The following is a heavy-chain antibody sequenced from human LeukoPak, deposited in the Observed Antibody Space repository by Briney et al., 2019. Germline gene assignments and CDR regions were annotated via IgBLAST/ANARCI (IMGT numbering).Heavy chain of an antibody. CDR1: GGTFSSYA. CDR3: ARAESPSTYCSSTSCYYFDY. D-gene: IGHD2-2*01. CDR2: IIPIFGTA. J-gene: IGHJ4*02. V-gene: IGHV1-69*01. Sequence: SXXXSCKASGGTFSSYAISWVRQAPGQGGEWMGGIIPIFGTATFVHKFQGSVTITADESTSTAYMELSSLRSEDTAVYYCARAESPSTYCSSTSCYYFDYWGQGTLVTVSS.